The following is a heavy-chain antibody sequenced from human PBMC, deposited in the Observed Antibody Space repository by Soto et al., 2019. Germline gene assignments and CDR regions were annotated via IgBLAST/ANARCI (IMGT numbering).Heavy chain of an antibody. Sequence: EVQLVESGGGLVEPGGSLRLACAASEFTFSTYPMKWLRRAPGRVLEWVSSISSSSTYANYADSVRGRFTIYRDNAKNSLSLQMNSLRAEDTAVYYCATTMTTVTDPSFDYWGQGTLVTVSS. V-gene: IGHV3-21*01. D-gene: IGHD4-4*01. J-gene: IGHJ4*02. CDR1: EFTFSTYP. CDR2: ISSSSTYA. CDR3: ATTMTTVTDPSFDY.